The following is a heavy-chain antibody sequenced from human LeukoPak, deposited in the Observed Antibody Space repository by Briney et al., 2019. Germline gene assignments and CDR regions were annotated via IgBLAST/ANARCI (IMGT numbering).Heavy chain of an antibody. D-gene: IGHD3-10*01. Sequence: ASVKVSCKASGYTFTGYYMHWVRQAPGQGLEWMGWINPNSGGTNYAQKFQGRVTMTRDTSISTAYMELSRLRSDDTAVYYCARDLRSSGYYASGRHYFDYWGQGTLVTVSS. CDR3: ARDLRSSGYYASGRHYFDY. CDR1: GYTFTGYY. J-gene: IGHJ4*02. CDR2: INPNSGGT. V-gene: IGHV1-2*02.